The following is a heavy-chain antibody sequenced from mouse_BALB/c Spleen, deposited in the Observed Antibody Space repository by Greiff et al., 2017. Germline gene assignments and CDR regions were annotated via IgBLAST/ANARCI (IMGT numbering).Heavy chain of an antibody. CDR3: NELADAMDY. J-gene: IGHJ4*01. D-gene: IGHD1-3*01. CDR2: IDPENGDT. CDR1: GFNIKDYY. Sequence: VQLQQSGAELVRPGASVTLSCTASGFNIKDYYMHWVKQRPEQGLEWIGWIDPENGDTEYAPKFQGKATMTADTSSNTAYLQLSSLTSEDTAVYYFNELADAMDYWGQGTSVTVSS. V-gene: IGHV14-4*02.